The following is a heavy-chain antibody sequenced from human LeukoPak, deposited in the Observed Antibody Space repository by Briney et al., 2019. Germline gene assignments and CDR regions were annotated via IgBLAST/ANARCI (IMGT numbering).Heavy chain of an antibody. D-gene: IGHD3-3*01. V-gene: IGHV3-21*04. CDR2: ISSSSSYI. CDR1: GFTVSSNY. CDR3: AKDMSRAGGLRDRTIFGVVITHYYYGMDV. J-gene: IGHJ6*02. Sequence: GGSLRLSCAASGFTVSSNYMSWVRQAPGKGLEWVSSISSSSSYIYYADSVKGRFTISRDNAKNSLYLQMNSLGAEDTALYYCAKDMSRAGGLRDRTIFGVVITHYYYGMDVWGQGTTVTVSS.